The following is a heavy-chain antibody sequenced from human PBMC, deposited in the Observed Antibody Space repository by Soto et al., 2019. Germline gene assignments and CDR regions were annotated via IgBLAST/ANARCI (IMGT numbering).Heavy chain of an antibody. CDR1: GGSFSGYY. Sequence: SETLSLTCAVYGGSFSGYYWSWIRQPPGKGLEWIGEINHSGSTNYNPSLKSRVTISVDTSKNQFSLKLSSVTAADTAVYYCARGKWFDPWGQGTLVTVSS. CDR3: ARGKWFDP. J-gene: IGHJ5*02. V-gene: IGHV4-34*01. CDR2: INHSGST.